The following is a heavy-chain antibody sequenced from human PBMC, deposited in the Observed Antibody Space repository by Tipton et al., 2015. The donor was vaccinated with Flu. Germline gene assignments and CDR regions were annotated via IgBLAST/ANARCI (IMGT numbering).Heavy chain of an antibody. CDR2: VYTIRST. D-gene: IGHD3-10*01. CDR3: AREGGNFGSDNYLTLDY. Sequence: TLSLTCNVSGVSINSGSYYWTWIRQPAGKALEWIGHVYTIRSTKYNPSLKSRVTISIGTSKNQFSLTLSSVTAADTAVYYCAREGGNFGSDNYLTLDYWGQGILVTVSS. J-gene: IGHJ4*02. CDR1: GVSINSGSYY. V-gene: IGHV4-61*09.